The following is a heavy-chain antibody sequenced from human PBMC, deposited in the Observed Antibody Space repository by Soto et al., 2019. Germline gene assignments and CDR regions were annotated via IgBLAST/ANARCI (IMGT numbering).Heavy chain of an antibody. CDR1: GGSISSYY. J-gene: IGHJ3*02. CDR3: ASRTLAYCGGDCSGAFDI. D-gene: IGHD2-21*02. V-gene: IGHV4-59*01. CDR2: IYYSGST. Sequence: QVQLQESGPGLVKPSETPSLTCTVSGGSISSYYWSWIRQPPGKGLEWIGYIYYSGSTNYNPSLKSRVTISVDTSKNQFSLKLSSVTAADTAVYYCASRTLAYCGGDCSGAFDIWGQGTMVTVSS.